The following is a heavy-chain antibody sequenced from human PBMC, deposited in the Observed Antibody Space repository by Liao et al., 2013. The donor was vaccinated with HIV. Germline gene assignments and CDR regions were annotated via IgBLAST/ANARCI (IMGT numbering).Heavy chain of an antibody. CDR3: ARPHRDYDSSGYYVHYYYYMDV. Sequence: QVQLQESGPGLVKPSETLSLTCTVSGGSISSYYWSWIRQPAGKGLEWIGRIYSSGTTNYNPSLKSRVTMSVDTTKNQFSLKLTSVTAADTAVYYCARPHRDYDSSGYYVHYYYYMDVWGKGTTVTVSS. CDR1: GGSISSYY. V-gene: IGHV4-4*07. D-gene: IGHD3-22*01. CDR2: IYSSGTT. J-gene: IGHJ6*03.